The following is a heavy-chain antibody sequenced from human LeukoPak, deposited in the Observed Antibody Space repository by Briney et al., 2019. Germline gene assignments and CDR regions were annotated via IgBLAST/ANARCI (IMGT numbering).Heavy chain of an antibody. J-gene: IGHJ4*02. CDR2: IIPIFGIA. CDR3: ASSYYYDSSGYLDY. Sequence: SVKVSCKASGGTFSSYAISWVRQAPGQGLEWMGRIIPIFGIANYAQKFQGRVTITADKSTSTDYMELSSLRSEDTAVYYCASSYYYDSSGYLDYWGQGTLVTVSS. V-gene: IGHV1-69*04. CDR1: GGTFSSYA. D-gene: IGHD3-22*01.